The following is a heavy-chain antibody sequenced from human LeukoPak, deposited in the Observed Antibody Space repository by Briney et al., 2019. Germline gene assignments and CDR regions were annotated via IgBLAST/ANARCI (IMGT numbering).Heavy chain of an antibody. CDR1: GFSLSTSGVG. CDR3: ALHSEVGVVNDY. J-gene: IGHJ4*02. CDR2: IYWDDDK. V-gene: IGHV2-5*02. D-gene: IGHD3-3*01. Sequence: SGPTLVNPTQTLTLTCTFSGFSLSTSGVGVGWIRQPPGRALEWLALIYWDDDKRYSPSLKSRLTITKDTSKNQVVLTMTNMDPVDTATYYCALHSEVGVVNDYWGQGTLVTVSS.